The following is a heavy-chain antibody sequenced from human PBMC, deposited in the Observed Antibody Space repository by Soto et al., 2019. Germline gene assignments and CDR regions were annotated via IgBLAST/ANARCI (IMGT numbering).Heavy chain of an antibody. Sequence: SGGGLVQPGGSLRLSCAASGFTFSSYEMNWVRQAPGKGLEWVSYISSSGSTIYYADSVKGRFTISRDNAKNSLFRQMNSLRVEDTAVYYCARSPFLECNLAQGTLVTVSS. CDR1: GFTFSSYE. D-gene: IGHD3-3*02. J-gene: IGHJ4*02. CDR3: ARSPFLECN. V-gene: IGHV3-48*03. CDR2: ISSSGSTI.